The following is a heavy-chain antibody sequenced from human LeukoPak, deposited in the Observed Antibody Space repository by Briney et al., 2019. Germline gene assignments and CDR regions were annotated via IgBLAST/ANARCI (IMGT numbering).Heavy chain of an antibody. Sequence: PSETLSLTCTVSGGSISSSSYYWGWIRQPPGKGLEWIGSIYYSGSTYYNPSLKSRVTISVDTSKNQFSLKLSSVTAADTAVYCCARGEYCTNGVCSTFDYWGQGTLVTVSS. V-gene: IGHV4-39*01. CDR3: ARGEYCTNGVCSTFDY. CDR1: GGSISSSSYY. CDR2: IYYSGST. J-gene: IGHJ4*02. D-gene: IGHD2-8*01.